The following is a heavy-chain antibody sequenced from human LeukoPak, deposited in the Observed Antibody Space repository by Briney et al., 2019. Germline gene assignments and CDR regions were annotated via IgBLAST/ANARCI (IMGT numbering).Heavy chain of an antibody. CDR3: VKDVGGSYAFDY. CDR2: INDNGGRT. J-gene: IGHJ4*02. CDR1: GFTFSRYA. V-gene: IGHV3-64D*09. Sequence: GRSLRLSCSASGFTFSRYAMHWVRQAPGKGLEYVSGINDNGGRTHYGDSVKGRFSISRDNSKNTLHLQMSTLRAEDTALYYCVKDVGGSYAFDYWGQGILVTVAS. D-gene: IGHD1-26*01.